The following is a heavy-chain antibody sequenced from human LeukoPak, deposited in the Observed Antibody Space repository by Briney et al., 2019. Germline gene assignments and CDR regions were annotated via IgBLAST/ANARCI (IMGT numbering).Heavy chain of an antibody. J-gene: IGHJ4*02. CDR1: GFTFSHYG. V-gene: IGHV3-33*06. CDR3: AKDAQRGFDYSNSLES. Sequence: QPGGSLRLSCATSGFTFSHYGMHWVRQAPGKGLEWVAVIWNDGSNMYYVDSVKGRFTISRDNSKNTLFLQMNRLRVEDTAVYYCAKDAQRGFDYSNSLESWGQGTLVTVSS. CDR2: IWNDGSNM. D-gene: IGHD4-11*01.